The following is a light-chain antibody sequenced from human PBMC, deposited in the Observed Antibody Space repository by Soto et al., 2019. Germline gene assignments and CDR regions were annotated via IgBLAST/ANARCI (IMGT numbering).Light chain of an antibody. CDR1: QSVTSNF. CDR2: GAS. V-gene: IGKV3-20*01. CDR3: QQYGRSPPWT. Sequence: VCAQSADTLSLSPGEGATLSCRASQSVTSNFLAWYQQKPGQAPRLLIYGASSRATGIPDRFSGSGSGTDFTLTIRRLEPEDFAVYHCQQYGRSPPWTFGQGTKVDIK. J-gene: IGKJ1*01.